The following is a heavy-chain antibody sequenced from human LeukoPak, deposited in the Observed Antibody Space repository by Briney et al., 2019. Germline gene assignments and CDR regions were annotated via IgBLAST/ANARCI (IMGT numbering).Heavy chain of an antibody. D-gene: IGHD1-26*01. CDR1: GYTFTAYY. V-gene: IGHV1-2*02. Sequence: ASVKVSCKASGYTFTAYYMHWVRQAPGQGLEWMGWINPNSGGTNYAQKFQGRVTMTRDTSISTAYMELNRLTSDDWVMYYGARVGGVYAFDIWGQGTMVTVSS. J-gene: IGHJ3*02. CDR2: INPNSGGT. CDR3: ARVGGVYAFDI.